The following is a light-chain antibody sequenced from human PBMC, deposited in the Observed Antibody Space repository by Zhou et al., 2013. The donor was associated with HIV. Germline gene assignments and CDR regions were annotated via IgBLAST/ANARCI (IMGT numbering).Light chain of an antibody. CDR1: QDIGHS. CDR2: DTS. V-gene: IGKV1-27*01. J-gene: IGKJ1*01. Sequence: DFQLTQSPASLSASVGDKVTITCRASQDIGHSLAWYQQRPGKVPRLLIYDTSNLQSGVPSRFSGSGSGTVFTLIITSLNPDDVGTYYCQQSYSTPRTFGQGTKVEI. CDR3: QQSYSTPRT.